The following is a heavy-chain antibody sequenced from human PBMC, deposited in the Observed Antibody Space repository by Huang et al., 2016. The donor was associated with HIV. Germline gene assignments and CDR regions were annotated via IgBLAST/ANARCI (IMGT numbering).Heavy chain of an antibody. D-gene: IGHD3-22*01. CDR3: AHSAYDTSGYFFRMHFDF. Sequence: QITLKESGPTLVKPTQTLTLTCPFSGFSFSAGEVGVGWIRQPPGKALEWLALIYWDDDRRYSPSLKSRLTITKDSSINQVVLTMTNMDPMDTATYYCAHSAYDTSGYFFRMHFDFWGQGTLVTVSS. CDR1: GFSFSAGEVG. V-gene: IGHV2-5*02. CDR2: IYWDDDR. J-gene: IGHJ4*02.